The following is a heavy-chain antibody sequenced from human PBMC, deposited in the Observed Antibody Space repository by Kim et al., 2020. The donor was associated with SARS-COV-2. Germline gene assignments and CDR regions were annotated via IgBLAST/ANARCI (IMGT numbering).Heavy chain of an antibody. CDR3: ARGQTRTPVNLGLGATLAIKLDY. V-gene: IGHV4-34*01. CDR2: INHSGST. Sequence: SETLSLTCAVYGGSFSGYYWSWIRQPPGKGLEWIGEINHSGSTNYNPSLKSRVTISVDTSKNQFSLKLSSVTAADTAVYYCARGQTRTPVNLGLGATLAIKLDYWGQGTLVTVSS. J-gene: IGHJ4*02. D-gene: IGHD1-26*01. CDR1: GGSFSGYY.